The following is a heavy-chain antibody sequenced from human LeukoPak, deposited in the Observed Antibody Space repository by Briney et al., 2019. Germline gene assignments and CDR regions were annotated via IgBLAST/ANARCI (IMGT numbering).Heavy chain of an antibody. V-gene: IGHV4-59*01. CDR1: GGSNSAYH. CDR2: INYTGST. CDR3: ARQQWRDNWFDP. Sequence: SETLSLTCSVSGGSNSAYHWSWIRQPPGEGLEWIGYINYTGSTNYNPPLKSRVTISIDMSKNQFTLKLTSVTAADTAIYYCARQQWRDNWFDPWGQGTLVTVSS. J-gene: IGHJ5*02. D-gene: IGHD6-19*01.